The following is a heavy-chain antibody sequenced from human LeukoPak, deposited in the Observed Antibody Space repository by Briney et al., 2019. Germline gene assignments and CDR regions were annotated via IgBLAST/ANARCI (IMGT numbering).Heavy chain of an antibody. V-gene: IGHV1-46*01. Sequence: ASVKVSCKASGYTFSSYYMHWVRQAAGQGLEWMGIINPSGGSTSYAQKFQGRVTVTRDTSTSTVYMELSSLRSEDTAVYYCARVATIFSEFDYWGQGTLVTVSS. J-gene: IGHJ4*02. CDR2: INPSGGST. CDR3: ARVATIFSEFDY. D-gene: IGHD3-9*01. CDR1: GYTFSSYY.